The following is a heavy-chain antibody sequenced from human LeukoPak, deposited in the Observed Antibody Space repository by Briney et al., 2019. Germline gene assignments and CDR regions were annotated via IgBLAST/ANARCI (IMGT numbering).Heavy chain of an antibody. V-gene: IGHV3-11*04. J-gene: IGHJ4*02. CDR2: ISSSGSTI. Sequence: GGSLRLSCAASGFTFSDYYMSWIRQAPGKGLEWVSYISSSGSTIYYADSVKGRFTISRDNAKNSLYLQMNSLRAEDTAVYYCAGPPQAGPFDYWGQGTLVTVSS. CDR3: AGPPQAGPFDY. D-gene: IGHD6-19*01. CDR1: GFTFSDYY.